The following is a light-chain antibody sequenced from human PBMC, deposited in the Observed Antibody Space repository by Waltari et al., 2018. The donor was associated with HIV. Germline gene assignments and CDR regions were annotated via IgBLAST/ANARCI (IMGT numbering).Light chain of an antibody. J-gene: IGLJ3*02. Sequence: FMLTQPHSVSESPGKTVTISCTPSRGRIASNYVLWFQQRPGNAPTTILYEDYQRPSGVPDRFSGTIVKSSNSASLTISGVKTEDEADYYCQSFDANNHWVFGGGTRLTVL. CDR1: RGRIASNY. CDR3: QSFDANNHWV. CDR2: EDY. V-gene: IGLV6-57*03.